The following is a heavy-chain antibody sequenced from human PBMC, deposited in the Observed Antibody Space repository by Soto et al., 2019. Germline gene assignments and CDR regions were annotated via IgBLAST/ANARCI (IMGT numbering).Heavy chain of an antibody. D-gene: IGHD4-4*01. CDR2: IYYSGST. Sequence: QVQLQESGPGLVKPSQTLSLTCTVSGGSISSGDYYWSWIRQPPGKGLEWIGYIYYSGSTYYNPSPKSRVTISVYTPTSQCSLRRSSVTAADTAVYNCVTDYSGNRNQNDAFDIWGQGTMVTVSS. V-gene: IGHV4-30-4*01. J-gene: IGHJ3*02. CDR1: GGSISSGDYY. CDR3: VTDYSGNRNQNDAFDI.